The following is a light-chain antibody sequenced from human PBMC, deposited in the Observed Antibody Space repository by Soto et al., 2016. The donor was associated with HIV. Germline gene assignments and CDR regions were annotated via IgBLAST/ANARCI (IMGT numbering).Light chain of an antibody. Sequence: DIQMTQSPSTLSASVGDRVTITCRASQSINSWLAWYQQKAGKAPKLLIYKASSLESGVPSRFSGSGSGTEFTLTISSLQPDDFATYYCQQSYSTPPYTFGQGTKLEIK. CDR3: QQSYSTPPYT. J-gene: IGKJ2*01. CDR2: KAS. CDR1: QSINSW. V-gene: IGKV1-5*03.